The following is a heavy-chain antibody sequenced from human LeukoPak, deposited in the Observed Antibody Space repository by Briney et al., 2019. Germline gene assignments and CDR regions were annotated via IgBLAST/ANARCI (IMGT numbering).Heavy chain of an antibody. CDR1: GGTFISYA. D-gene: IGHD2-2*01. V-gene: IGHV1-69*13. J-gene: IGHJ3*02. Sequence: ASVKVSCKASGGTFISYAISWVRQAPGQGLEWMGGIIPIFGTANYAQKFQGRVTITADESTSTAYMELSSLRSEDTAVYYCARGAQDCSSTSCLDDAFDIWGQGTMVTVSS. CDR2: IIPIFGTA. CDR3: ARGAQDCSSTSCLDDAFDI.